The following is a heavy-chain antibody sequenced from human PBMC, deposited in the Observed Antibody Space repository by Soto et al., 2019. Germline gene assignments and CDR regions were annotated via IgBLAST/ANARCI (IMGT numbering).Heavy chain of an antibody. CDR3: ATGRGVRGVIITTYYYYGLDV. J-gene: IGHJ6*02. CDR1: GGSFSGYY. Sequence: KPSETLSLTCAVYGGSFSGYYWSWIRQPPGKGLEWIGEINHSGSTNYNPSLKSRVTISGDTSKNQFSLKLSSVSAADTAVYYCATGRGVRGVIITTYYYYGLDVWGQGTTVTVSS. V-gene: IGHV4-34*01. CDR2: INHSGST. D-gene: IGHD3-10*01.